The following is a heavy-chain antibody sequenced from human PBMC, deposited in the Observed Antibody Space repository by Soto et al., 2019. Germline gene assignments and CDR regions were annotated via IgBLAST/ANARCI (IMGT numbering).Heavy chain of an antibody. CDR2: INAANGNT. J-gene: IGHJ4*02. V-gene: IGHV1-3*05. D-gene: IGHD3-16*02. Sequence: QVQLVQSGAEEKKPGASVTVSCKASGFTFTKNAIHWVRQAPGQRPEWMGWINAANGNTKYSQKFQGRVTIIRDTSASTANMELTSLRSEDTAVDYCARSAVSPFGGLIGPFDYWGQGTLVTVSS. CDR1: GFTFTKNA. CDR3: ARSAVSPFGGLIGPFDY.